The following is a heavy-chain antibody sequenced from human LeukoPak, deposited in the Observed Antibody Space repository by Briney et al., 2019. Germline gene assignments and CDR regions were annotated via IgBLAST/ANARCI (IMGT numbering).Heavy chain of an antibody. V-gene: IGHV1-46*01. CDR2: INPSGSST. CDR1: GYSFTSHY. Sequence: ASVKVSCKASGYSFTSHYMHWVRQAPGQGLEWMGLINPSGSSTLYAQKFQGRVTMTRDMSTSTVYMELSSLRSEDTAVYYCAVVGATFDYWGQGTLVTVSS. CDR3: AVVGATFDY. J-gene: IGHJ4*02. D-gene: IGHD1-26*01.